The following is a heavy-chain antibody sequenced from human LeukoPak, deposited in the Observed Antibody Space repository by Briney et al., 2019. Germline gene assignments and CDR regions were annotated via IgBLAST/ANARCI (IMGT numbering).Heavy chain of an antibody. CDR2: IYTGGTT. J-gene: IGHJ4*02. V-gene: IGHV4-4*07. CDR1: GYSMKYDY. D-gene: IGHD1-26*01. Sequence: SETLSLTCTVSGYSMKYDYWSWVRQPAGKGLEWIARIYTGGTTNYNPSLKNRATISVDKSNNQFSLKLTSVTAADTAIYYCARDDSGSYPPIFDSWGQGTLVTVSS. CDR3: ARDDSGSYPPIFDS.